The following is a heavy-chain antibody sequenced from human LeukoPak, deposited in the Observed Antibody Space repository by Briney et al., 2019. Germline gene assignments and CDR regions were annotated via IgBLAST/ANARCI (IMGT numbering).Heavy chain of an antibody. CDR1: GFTFNNYA. V-gene: IGHV3-23*01. Sequence: PGGSLRLSCAASGFTFNNYAMSWVRQAPGKGLEWVSAISASGGTTYYADSVKGRFTISRDNSENTLFLQMSSLRAEDTAVYYCAKEPREYCSSTSCPNWFDSWGQGTLVTVSS. CDR2: ISASGGTT. J-gene: IGHJ5*01. CDR3: AKEPREYCSSTSCPNWFDS. D-gene: IGHD2-2*01.